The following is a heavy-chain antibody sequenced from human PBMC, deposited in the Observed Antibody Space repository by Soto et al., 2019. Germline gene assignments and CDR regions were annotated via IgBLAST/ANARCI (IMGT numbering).Heavy chain of an antibody. CDR2: ISWNSGSI. D-gene: IGHD2-8*02. CDR1: GFTFDDYA. Sequence: EVQLVESGGGLVQPGRSLRLSCAASGFTFDDYAMHWVRQAPGKGLEWVSGISWNSGSIGYADSVKGRFTISRDNAKNSLYLPMNSLRAEDTALYYCAADSGLFYFDYWGQGTLVTVSS. J-gene: IGHJ4*02. V-gene: IGHV3-9*01. CDR3: AADSGLFYFDY.